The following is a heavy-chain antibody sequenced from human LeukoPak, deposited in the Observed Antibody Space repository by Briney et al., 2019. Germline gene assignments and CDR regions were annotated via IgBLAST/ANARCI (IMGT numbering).Heavy chain of an antibody. Sequence: PSETLSLTCTVSGGSISSGDYYWSWLRQPPGKGLEWIGYIYYSGSTYYNPSLKSRVTISVDTSMNQFSLKLSSVTAADTAVYYCARVATDDAFDIWGQGTMVTVSS. CDR2: IYYSGST. V-gene: IGHV4-30-4*01. CDR3: ARVATDDAFDI. CDR1: GGSISSGDYY. J-gene: IGHJ3*02.